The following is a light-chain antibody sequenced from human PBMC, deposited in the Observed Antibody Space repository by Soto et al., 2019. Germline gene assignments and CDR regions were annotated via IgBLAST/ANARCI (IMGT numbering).Light chain of an antibody. V-gene: IGKV3-15*01. Sequence: EILLTQCPATLSLAPLEISTLSCSASQTVSSYLLGYQQKPGQAPRLLIYGASTRATGIPATFSGSGSGKELNLNISSLQSEDFAVYYCQQYNKWPPITFGQGTRMEIK. CDR2: GAS. CDR3: QQYNKWPPIT. CDR1: QTVSSY. J-gene: IGKJ5*01.